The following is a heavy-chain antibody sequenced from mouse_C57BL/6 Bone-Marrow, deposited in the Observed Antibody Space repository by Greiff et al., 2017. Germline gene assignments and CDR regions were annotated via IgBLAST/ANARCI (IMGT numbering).Heavy chain of an antibody. CDR3: ARGFRDFDY. CDR1: GYAFTNYL. J-gene: IGHJ2*01. V-gene: IGHV1-54*01. Sequence: VQLQQSGAELVRPGTSVKVSCKASGYAFTNYLIEWVKQRPGQGLEWIGVINPGSGGTNYNEKFKGKATLTADKSSSTAYMQLSSLTSEDSAVYFCARGFRDFDYWGQGTTLTVSS. CDR2: INPGSGGT.